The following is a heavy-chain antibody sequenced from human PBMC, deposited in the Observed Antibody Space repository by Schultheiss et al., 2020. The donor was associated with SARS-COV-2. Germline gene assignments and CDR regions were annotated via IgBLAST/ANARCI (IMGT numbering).Heavy chain of an antibody. CDR3: TRERGAVDGFLRY. CDR1: GFTFNDYY. J-gene: IGHJ4*02. V-gene: IGHV3-11*06. CDR2: ISSASGYT. D-gene: IGHD5-24*01. Sequence: GGSLRLSCAAAGFTFNDYYMSWIRQAPGKGLEWVSYISSASGYTNYADSVKGRFTISRDNAKNTLYLEMNGLRVEDTAVYYCTRERGAVDGFLRYWGQGILVTVSS.